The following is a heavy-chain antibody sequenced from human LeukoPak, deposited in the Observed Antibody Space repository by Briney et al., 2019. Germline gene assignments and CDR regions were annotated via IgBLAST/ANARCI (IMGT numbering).Heavy chain of an antibody. J-gene: IGHJ3*02. V-gene: IGHV1-8*03. D-gene: IGHD3-22*01. CDR2: INPSSGNT. Sequence: ASVKVSCKTSGYTFNGYYIHWVRQAPGQGLEWMGWINPSSGNTGYAQKFQGRVTITRNTSISTAYMELSSLRSEDTAVYYCARDQLPFFYDSSGYDAFDIWGQGTMVTVSS. CDR3: ARDQLPFFYDSSGYDAFDI. CDR1: GYTFNGYY.